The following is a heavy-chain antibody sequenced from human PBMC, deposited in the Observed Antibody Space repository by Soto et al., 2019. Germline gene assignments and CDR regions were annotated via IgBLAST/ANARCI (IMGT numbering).Heavy chain of an antibody. CDR2: ITPIFGTA. D-gene: IGHD3-10*01. V-gene: IGHV1-69*12. CDR3: AREGGSGNYRYYAMDV. CDR1: GGTFSSYA. J-gene: IGHJ6*02. Sequence: QVQLVQSGAEVKKPGSSVKVSCKASGGTFSSYAISWVRQAPGQGLEWMGGITPIFGTANYAQKFQGRVTSTADESTSTAYMELSSLRSEDTAVYYCAREGGSGNYRYYAMDVWGQGTTVTVSS.